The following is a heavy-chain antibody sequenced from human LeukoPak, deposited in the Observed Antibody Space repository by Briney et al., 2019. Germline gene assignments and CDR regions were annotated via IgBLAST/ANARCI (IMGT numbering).Heavy chain of an antibody. CDR2: ISDIGVAS. D-gene: IGHD3-10*01. V-gene: IGHV3-23*01. J-gene: IGHJ4*02. CDR1: GFTFTTYA. Sequence: PGGSLRLSCAASGFTFTTYAMSWVRQAPGKGLEWVSAISDIGVASYYADSVKGRFTISGDNSKNTLYLQMSSLRVEDTAVYYCAKRYGSGSLYYFDYWGQGTLVTVSS. CDR3: AKRYGSGSLYYFDY.